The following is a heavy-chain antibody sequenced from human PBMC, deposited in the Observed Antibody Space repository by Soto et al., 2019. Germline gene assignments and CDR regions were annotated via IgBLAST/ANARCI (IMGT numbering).Heavy chain of an antibody. Sequence: GESLKISCKGSGYNFISYYIAWVRQMPGKGLEWMGFIYPGDSDTTYSPSFQGQVTISADKSISTAYLQWSSLKASDTAIYYCARFSLRATVTTDFYFYGMDVWGQGTTVTV. V-gene: IGHV5-51*01. CDR3: ARFSLRATVTTDFYFYGMDV. D-gene: IGHD4-4*01. J-gene: IGHJ6*02. CDR2: IYPGDSDT. CDR1: GYNFISYY.